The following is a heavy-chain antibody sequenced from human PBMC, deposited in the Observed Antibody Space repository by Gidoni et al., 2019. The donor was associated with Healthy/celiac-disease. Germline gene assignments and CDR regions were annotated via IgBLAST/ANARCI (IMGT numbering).Heavy chain of an antibody. Sequence: QVQLVESGGGVVQPGRSLRLSCAASGFMFSSYGMHWVRQAPGKGLAWVAVIWYDGSNKNYADSVKGRFTISRDNSKNTLYLQMNSLGAEDTAVYYCARETIGYCSSSSCYAAYYGMDVWGQGTTVTVSS. D-gene: IGHD2-2*01. V-gene: IGHV3-33*01. J-gene: IGHJ6*02. CDR1: GFMFSSYG. CDR3: ARETIGYCSSSSCYAAYYGMDV. CDR2: IWYDGSNK.